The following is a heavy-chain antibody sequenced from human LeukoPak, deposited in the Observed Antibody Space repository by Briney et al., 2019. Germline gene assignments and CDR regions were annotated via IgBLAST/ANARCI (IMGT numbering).Heavy chain of an antibody. CDR2: INPSGGST. V-gene: IGHV1-46*01. D-gene: IGHD3-22*01. J-gene: IGHJ4*02. Sequence: ASVKVSCKASGYTFTSYYMHWVRQAPGQGLEWMGIINPSGGSTSYAQKFQGRVTMTRDTSTSTVYMELSSLRSEDTAVYYCASGYYDSLAGYVLETFDYWGQGTLVTVSS. CDR3: ASGYYDSLAGYVLETFDY. CDR1: GYTFTSYY.